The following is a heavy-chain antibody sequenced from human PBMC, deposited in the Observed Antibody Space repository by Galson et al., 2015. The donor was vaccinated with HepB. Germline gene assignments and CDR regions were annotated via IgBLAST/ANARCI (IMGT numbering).Heavy chain of an antibody. J-gene: IGHJ4*02. Sequence: SLRLSCAVSGFTFRGYGMTWVRQAPGKGLEWVSAISGGGGATYYADSVKGRFTISRDNSKNTLYLQMHSLGAEDTAVYFCARDRGGWPFYFDYWGQGTLVTVSS. D-gene: IGHD6-19*01. CDR1: GFTFRGYG. CDR3: ARDRGGWPFYFDY. CDR2: ISGGGGAT. V-gene: IGHV3-23*01.